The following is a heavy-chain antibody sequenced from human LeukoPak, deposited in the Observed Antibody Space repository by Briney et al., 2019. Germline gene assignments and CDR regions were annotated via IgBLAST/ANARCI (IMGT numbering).Heavy chain of an antibody. CDR2: ISSSSSTK. CDR1: GFSFSSYS. CDR3: ARVGDGYNVGFDY. J-gene: IGHJ4*02. D-gene: IGHD5-24*01. V-gene: IGHV3-48*01. Sequence: PGGSLRLSCAASGFSFSSYSMNWVRQAPGKGLEWVSYISSSSSTKYYADSVKGRFTISRDNAKNSLYLQMNSLRAEDTAVYYCARVGDGYNVGFDYWGQGTLVTVSS.